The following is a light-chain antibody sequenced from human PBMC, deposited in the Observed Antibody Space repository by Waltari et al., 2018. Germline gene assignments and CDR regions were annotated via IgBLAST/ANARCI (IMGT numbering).Light chain of an antibody. CDR1: KLGDKY. V-gene: IGLV3-1*01. CDR3: QAWDSSTGV. CDR2: QDN. J-gene: IGLJ3*02. Sequence: SYELTQPPSVSVSPGQTASITCSGNKLGDKYVCWYQQKPGQSPALVIYQDNKRPSGIPERFSGSNSGNTATLTISGTQAMDEADYYCQAWDSSTGVFGGGTKLTVL.